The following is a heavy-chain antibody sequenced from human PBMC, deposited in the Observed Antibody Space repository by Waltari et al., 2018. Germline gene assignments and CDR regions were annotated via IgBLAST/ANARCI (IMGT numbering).Heavy chain of an antibody. CDR1: GYTFTSYD. CDR3: ARGRSGSYWDGMDV. D-gene: IGHD1-26*01. CDR2: MNPNSGNT. Sequence: QVQLVQSGAEVKKPGASVKVSCKASGYTFTSYDINWVRQATGQGLEWMGWMNPNSGNTGYAQKFHGRVTITRNTSISTAYMELSSLRSEDTAVYYCARGRSGSYWDGMDVWGQGTTVTVSS. J-gene: IGHJ6*02. V-gene: IGHV1-8*03.